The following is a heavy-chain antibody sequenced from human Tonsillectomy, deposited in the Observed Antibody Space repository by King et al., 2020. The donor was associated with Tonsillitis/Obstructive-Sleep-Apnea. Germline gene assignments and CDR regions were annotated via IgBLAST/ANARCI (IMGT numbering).Heavy chain of an antibody. D-gene: IGHD3-3*01. CDR2: ISYDGTNK. Sequence: VQLVESGGGVIQPWRSLRLSCAASGFTFSHYSMHWVRQAPGRGLEWVAIISYDGTNKYYADSVKGRFTISRDNSKNTLYLQMNSLRAEDSAVYYCARGGPSIFGVVTDYFFASGGQGPLPTVSP. CDR3: ARGGPSIFGVVTDYFFAS. J-gene: IGHJ4*02. CDR1: GFTFSHYS. V-gene: IGHV3-30*04.